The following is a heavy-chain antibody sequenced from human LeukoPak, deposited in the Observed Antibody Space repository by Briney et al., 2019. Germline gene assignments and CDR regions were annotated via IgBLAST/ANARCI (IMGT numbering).Heavy chain of an antibody. D-gene: IGHD2-21*02. CDR2: IYYSGST. Sequence: SETLSLTCTVSGGSISSYYWSWIRQPPGKELEGIGYIYYSGSTSYNPSLKGRVTISVDTSKNQFSLKLRSVTAADTDVYYCARHSPAQVGTGWFDPWGQGTLVTVSS. CDR1: GGSISSYY. V-gene: IGHV4-59*01. CDR3: ARHSPAQVGTGWFDP. J-gene: IGHJ5*02.